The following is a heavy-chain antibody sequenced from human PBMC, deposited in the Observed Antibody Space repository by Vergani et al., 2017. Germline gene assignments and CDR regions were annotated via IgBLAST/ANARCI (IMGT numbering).Heavy chain of an antibody. CDR1: GGTFSSYA. J-gene: IGHJ6*04. CDR3: ARVPICGVVTNIGTLDV. Sequence: QVQLVQSGAEVKKPGSSVKVSCKASGGTFSSYAISWVRQAPGQGLEWMGGIIPIFGTANYAQKFQGRVTITADKSTSTAYMELSSLRSEDTAVYYCARVPICGVVTNIGTLDVWGKGTTVTVSS. V-gene: IGHV1-69*06. CDR2: IIPIFGTA. D-gene: IGHD3-3*01.